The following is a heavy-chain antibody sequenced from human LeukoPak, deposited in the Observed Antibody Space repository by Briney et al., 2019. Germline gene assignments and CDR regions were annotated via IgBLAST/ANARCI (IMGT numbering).Heavy chain of an antibody. CDR1: GFTFSSYW. CDR3: AAGGRGYYDSSGYLRG. J-gene: IGHJ4*02. CDR2: IKQDGSEK. Sequence: GGSLRLSCAASGFTFSSYWMSWNRQAPGKGLEWIANIKQDGSEKYYVDSVKGRFTISRDNAKNSLYLQMNSLRAEDMAVYYCAAGGRGYYDSSGYLRGWGQGTLVTVSS. V-gene: IGHV3-7*01. D-gene: IGHD3-22*01.